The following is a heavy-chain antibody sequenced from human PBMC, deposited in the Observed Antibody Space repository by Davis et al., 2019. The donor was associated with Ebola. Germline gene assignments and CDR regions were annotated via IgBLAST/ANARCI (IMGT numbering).Heavy chain of an antibody. CDR3: ARVNWASGSFDL. D-gene: IGHD1-1*01. Sequence: GESLKISCAASGFTFSSYAMHWFRQAPGKGLAWVAVLSHDGYNKDYADSVKGRFTISRDNAKNSLDLQMNSLRDEDTATYYCARVNWASGSFDLWGRGTLVTVSS. J-gene: IGHJ2*01. CDR1: GFTFSSYA. V-gene: IGHV3-30*04. CDR2: LSHDGYNK.